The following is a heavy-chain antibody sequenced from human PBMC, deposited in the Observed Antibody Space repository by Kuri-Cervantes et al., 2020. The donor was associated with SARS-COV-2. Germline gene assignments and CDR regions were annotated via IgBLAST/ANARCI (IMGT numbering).Heavy chain of an antibody. V-gene: IGHV4-39*07. CDR1: GGSITNNHYF. CDR3: ARKSGYCYNSNFDT. Sequence: ESLKISCTVSGGSITNNHYFWGRIRQPPGKGLEWIANIYYAGNTYYNASLKSRVNISVDTSKNQFSLTVTSVTAADTAVYYCARKSGYCYNSNFDTWGPGTLVTVSS. D-gene: IGHD3-3*01. CDR2: IYYAGNT. J-gene: IGHJ4*02.